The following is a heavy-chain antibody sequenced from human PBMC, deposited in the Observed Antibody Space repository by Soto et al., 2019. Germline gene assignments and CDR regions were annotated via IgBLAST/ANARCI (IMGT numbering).Heavy chain of an antibody. CDR3: ARGITLAMFDY. Sequence: QVQLVQSGAEVKKPGASVKVSCKASGYTFTSYGISWVRQAPGQGLEWMGWISAYNGNTKYAQKLQGRVTMTTDTPTTTAYLELRSLRSEDTAVYYCARGITLAMFDYWGQGTLVTVSS. CDR1: GYTFTSYG. CDR2: ISAYNGNT. J-gene: IGHJ4*02. D-gene: IGHD1-20*01. V-gene: IGHV1-18*01.